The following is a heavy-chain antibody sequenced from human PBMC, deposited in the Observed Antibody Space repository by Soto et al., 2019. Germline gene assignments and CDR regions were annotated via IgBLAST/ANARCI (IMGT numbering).Heavy chain of an antibody. J-gene: IGHJ4*02. Sequence: QVQLVESGGGVVQPGRSLRLSCSASGFVFRTYAMHWVRQTPGKGLEWLALMSYDGSITYYADSVKGRFTISRDNSNDTLFLQMSGLRPEDTAVYYCARDKNTVGALGSLDNWGQGTLVIVSS. CDR2: MSYDGSIT. CDR3: ARDKNTVGALGSLDN. D-gene: IGHD1-26*01. CDR1: GFVFRTYA. V-gene: IGHV3-30*01.